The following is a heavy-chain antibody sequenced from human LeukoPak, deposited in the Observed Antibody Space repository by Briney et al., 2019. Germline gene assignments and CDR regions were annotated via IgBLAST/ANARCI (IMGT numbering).Heavy chain of an antibody. CDR3: ARQLDMVVTLDAFDI. CDR2: INHSGST. D-gene: IGHD4/OR15-4a*01. J-gene: IGHJ3*02. Sequence: PSETLSLTCAVYGGSFSGYYWSWIRQPPGKGLEWIGEINHSGSTNYNPSLKSRVTISVDTSKNQFSLKLSSVTAADTAVYYCARQLDMVVTLDAFDIWGQGTMVTVSS. CDR1: GGSFSGYY. V-gene: IGHV4-34*01.